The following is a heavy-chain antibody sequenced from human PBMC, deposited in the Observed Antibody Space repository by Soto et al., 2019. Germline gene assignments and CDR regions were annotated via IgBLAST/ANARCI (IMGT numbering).Heavy chain of an antibody. CDR1: GYTFTSYY. CDR2: INPSGGGT. V-gene: IGHV1-46*01. J-gene: IGHJ4*02. CDR3: ARDSTLAY. Sequence: QVQLVQSGAEVKKPGASVKVSCKASGYTFTSYYMHWVRQAPGQGLEWLGIINPSGGGTSYAQKFQARVTMTRDTSTNTVYMELSSLRSEDTAVYYCARDSTLAYWGQGTLVTVSS.